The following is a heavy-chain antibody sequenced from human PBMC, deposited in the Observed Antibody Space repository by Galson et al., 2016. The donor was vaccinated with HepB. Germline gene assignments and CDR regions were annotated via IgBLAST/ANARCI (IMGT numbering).Heavy chain of an antibody. D-gene: IGHD6-13*01. CDR1: GFTVSSNN. V-gene: IGHV3-33*06. CDR2: IWYDGSDK. CDR3: AKWSDAAATY. Sequence: SLRLSCAASGFTVSSNNMDWVRQAPGKGLEWVAIIWYDGSDKYYADSVKGRFSISRDNSKNTLYLQMSSLTAEDTAVYYCAKWSDAAATYWGQGALVTVSS. J-gene: IGHJ4*02.